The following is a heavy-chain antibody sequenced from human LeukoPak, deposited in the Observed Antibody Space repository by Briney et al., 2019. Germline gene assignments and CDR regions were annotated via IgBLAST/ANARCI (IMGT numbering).Heavy chain of an antibody. D-gene: IGHD6-19*01. CDR3: ARTYSSGWYSKLPSTFDI. CDR2: IYYSGST. J-gene: IGHJ3*02. Sequence: SETLSLTCTVSGGSISSYYWSWLRPPPGKGLEWIGYIYYSGSTNYNPSLKSRVTISVDTSKNQFSLKLSSVTAADTAVYYCARTYSSGWYSKLPSTFDIWGQGTMVTVSS. V-gene: IGHV4-59*08. CDR1: GGSISSYY.